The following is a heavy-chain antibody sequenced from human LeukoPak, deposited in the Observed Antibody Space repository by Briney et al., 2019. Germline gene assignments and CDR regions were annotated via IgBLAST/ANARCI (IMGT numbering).Heavy chain of an antibody. D-gene: IGHD3-3*02. J-gene: IGHJ4*02. CDR3: ARLGLSHSAGIAY. V-gene: IGHV5-51*01. CDR2: IYDGDT. CDR1: RTRFTNYW. Sequence: GASLKLSCKGSRTRFTNYWIAWVRQMPGEGLECMGIIYDGDTRYSPAVQAHDPISADKAIPTAYRAGSSLKASDTPIFYCARLGLSHSAGIAYWGEGALVTVSS.